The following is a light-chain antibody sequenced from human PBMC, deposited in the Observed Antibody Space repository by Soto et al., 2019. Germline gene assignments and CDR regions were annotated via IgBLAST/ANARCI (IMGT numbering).Light chain of an antibody. J-gene: IGKJ1*01. Sequence: DIQMTQSPSTLSASVGDRVTITCRASQSLSGWLAWYQHRPGKAPKLLIYKASSLESGVPSRFSGSGSGTEFTLTISSLQPDDFATYYCQHYNGYPWTFGQGTKVEIK. V-gene: IGKV1-5*03. CDR2: KAS. CDR3: QHYNGYPWT. CDR1: QSLSGW.